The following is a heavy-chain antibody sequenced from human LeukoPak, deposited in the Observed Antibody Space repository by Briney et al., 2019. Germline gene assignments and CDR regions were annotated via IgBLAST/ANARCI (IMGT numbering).Heavy chain of an antibody. CDR1: GFPFNSFF. J-gene: IGHJ4*02. Sequence: GGSLRLSCAASGFPFNSFFLNWVRLTPGRKRGGVVCIGQEGGGTFYMDFVWGRFIISRDNTKTPLYLQMDRLRAEDPAVYFCVRDLGHSRHYFEYWGQGALVTVSS. CDR3: VRDLGHSRHYFEY. CDR2: IGQEGGGT. D-gene: IGHD7-27*01. V-gene: IGHV3-7*01.